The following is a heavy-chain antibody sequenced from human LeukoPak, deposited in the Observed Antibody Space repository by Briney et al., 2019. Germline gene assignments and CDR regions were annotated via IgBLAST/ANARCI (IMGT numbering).Heavy chain of an antibody. V-gene: IGHV4-59*01. D-gene: IGHD4-17*01. CDR1: GDSISGYY. Sequence: SETLSLTCTASGDSISGYYWSWIRQPPGKELEWIGYIHNSGTTNYNPSLKSRVTMSANTSKNQFSLRLSSVTAADTAVYYCTRGTVTTHYFDCWGQGTLVTVSS. CDR2: IHNSGTT. CDR3: TRGTVTTHYFDC. J-gene: IGHJ4*02.